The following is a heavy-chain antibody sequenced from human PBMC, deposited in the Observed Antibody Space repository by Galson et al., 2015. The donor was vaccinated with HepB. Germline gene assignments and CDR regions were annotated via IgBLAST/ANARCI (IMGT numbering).Heavy chain of an antibody. V-gene: IGHV3-7*03. D-gene: IGHD6-13*01. CDR1: GFTFSSYW. CDR3: ARDTLYSSSWYSETPVDY. CDR2: IKQDGSEK. Sequence: SLRLSCAASGFTFSSYWMSWVRQAPGEGLEWVANIKQDGSEKYYVDSVKGRFTISRDNAKNSLYLQMNSLRAEDTAVYYCARDTLYSSSWYSETPVDYWGQGTLVTVSS. J-gene: IGHJ4*02.